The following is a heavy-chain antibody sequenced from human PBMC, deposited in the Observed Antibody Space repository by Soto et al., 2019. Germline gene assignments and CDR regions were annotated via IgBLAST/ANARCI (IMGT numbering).Heavy chain of an antibody. CDR3: ASNSGSYNYFDY. Sequence: QVQLVESGGGVVQPGRSLRLSCAASGFTFSSYGMHWVRQAPGKGLEWVAVISYDGSNKYYADSVKGRFTISRDNSKNTLYLQMNSLRAEDTAVYYCASNSGSYNYFDYWGQGTLVTVSS. CDR2: ISYDGSNK. V-gene: IGHV3-30*03. J-gene: IGHJ4*02. D-gene: IGHD1-26*01. CDR1: GFTFSSYG.